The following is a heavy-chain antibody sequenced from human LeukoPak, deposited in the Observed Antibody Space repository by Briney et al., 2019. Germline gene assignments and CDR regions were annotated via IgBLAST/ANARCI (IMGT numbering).Heavy chain of an antibody. V-gene: IGHV3-23*01. CDR2: ISGSGSTT. CDR1: GFTFSSYA. CDR3: ARDPPGIPGYFDH. J-gene: IGHJ4*02. Sequence: GGSLRLSCAASGFTFSSYAMSWVRQAPGKGLEWVSVISGSGSTTYYADSVKGRFTISRDNSKNTLYLQMNSLRAEDTAVYSCARDPPGIPGYFDHWGQGTLVTVSS. D-gene: IGHD6-13*01.